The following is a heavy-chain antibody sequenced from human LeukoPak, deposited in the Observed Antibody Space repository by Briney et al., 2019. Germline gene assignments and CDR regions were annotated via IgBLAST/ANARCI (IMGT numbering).Heavy chain of an antibody. CDR2: IIPIFGTA. Sequence: SEKVSCKASGGTFSSYAISWVRQAPGQGLEWMGGIIPIFGTANYAQKFQGRVTITTDGSTSTAYMELSSLRSEDTAVYYCAREGGTYSSSSVTYYYYMDVWGKGTTVTVSS. D-gene: IGHD6-6*01. CDR1: GGTFSSYA. V-gene: IGHV1-69*05. CDR3: AREGGTYSSSSVTYYYYMDV. J-gene: IGHJ6*03.